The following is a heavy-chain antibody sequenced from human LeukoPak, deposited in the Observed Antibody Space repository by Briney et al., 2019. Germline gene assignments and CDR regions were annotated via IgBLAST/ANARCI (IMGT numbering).Heavy chain of an antibody. D-gene: IGHD3-9*01. Sequence: GGSLRLSCAASGFTLSTYAMSWVRQTPGKGLEWDAATSSSDAGTYHADSVKGRFTISRDNSKNTLYLQMNSLRAEDTAVYYCAKCILTGYYKGYMDVWGKGTTVTISS. CDR1: GFTLSTYA. J-gene: IGHJ6*03. CDR3: AKCILTGYYKGYMDV. CDR2: TSSSDAGT. V-gene: IGHV3-23*01.